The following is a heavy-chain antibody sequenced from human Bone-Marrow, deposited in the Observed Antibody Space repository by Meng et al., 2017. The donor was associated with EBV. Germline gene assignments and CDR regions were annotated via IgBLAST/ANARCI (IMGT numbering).Heavy chain of an antibody. D-gene: IGHD5-24*01. CDR2: IYYSGST. CDR1: GGSVSSGSYY. Sequence: QVQRQESGPGLVKPSGTLSLTCTVSGGSVSSGSYYWSWIRQPPGKGLEWIGYIYYSGSTNYNPSLKSRVTISVDTSKNQFSLKLSSVTAADTAVYYCARRRLQFGYFDYWGQGTLVTVFS. J-gene: IGHJ4*02. V-gene: IGHV4-61*01. CDR3: ARRRLQFGYFDY.